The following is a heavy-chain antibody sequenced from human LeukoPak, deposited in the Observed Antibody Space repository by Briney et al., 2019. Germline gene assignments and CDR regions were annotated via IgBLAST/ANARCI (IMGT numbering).Heavy chain of an antibody. CDR1: GFTFSNYG. Sequence: GGSLRLSCAASGFTFSNYGMHWVRQAPGKGLEWVALISYDGNNKYYADSVKGRFTISRDNSNNTVYLQMDSLRVEDTAVYYCGRGGAYYYDTSGYYFIDDWGQGTLVTVSS. D-gene: IGHD3-22*01. J-gene: IGHJ4*02. CDR3: GRGGAYYYDTSGYYFIDD. CDR2: ISYDGNNK. V-gene: IGHV3-30*03.